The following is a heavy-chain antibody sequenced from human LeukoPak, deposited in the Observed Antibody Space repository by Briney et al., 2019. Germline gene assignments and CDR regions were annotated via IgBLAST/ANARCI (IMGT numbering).Heavy chain of an antibody. CDR1: GFTFSSYA. J-gene: IGHJ4*02. CDR3: ARDQTLYSSSSEFDY. CDR2: ISYDGSNK. Sequence: GGSLRLSCAASGFTFSSYAMHWVRQAPGKGLEWVAVISYDGSNKYYAESVKGRFTISRDNSKNTLHLQMNSLRAEDTAVYYCARDQTLYSSSSEFDYWGQGTLVTVSS. V-gene: IGHV3-30*04. D-gene: IGHD6-6*01.